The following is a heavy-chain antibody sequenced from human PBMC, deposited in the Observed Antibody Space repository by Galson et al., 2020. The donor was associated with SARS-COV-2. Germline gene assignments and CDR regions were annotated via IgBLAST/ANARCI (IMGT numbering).Heavy chain of an antibody. D-gene: IGHD6-13*01. CDR2: IYSGGTT. V-gene: IGHV3-53*01. Sequence: GGSLRLSCAASGFIVSSNYMSWVRQAPGKGLAWVSGIYSGGTTYYADSVKGRFTISRDNSKNTLYLQMNSLRAEDTAVYYCATQPGIAAAGTSWGQGTLVTGSS. CDR3: ATQPGIAAAGTS. CDR1: GFIVSSNY. J-gene: IGHJ5*02.